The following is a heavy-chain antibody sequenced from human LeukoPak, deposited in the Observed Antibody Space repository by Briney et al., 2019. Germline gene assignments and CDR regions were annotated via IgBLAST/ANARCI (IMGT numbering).Heavy chain of an antibody. CDR1: GFSFSNYW. J-gene: IGHJ4*02. V-gene: IGHV3-74*01. CDR2: INSDGSST. Sequence: PGGSLRLSCAASGFSFSNYWMHWVRQAPGKGLVWVSRINSDGSSTTYADSVKGRFTISRDNAKNSLYLQMNSLRAEDTAVYYCARDSPDSSGYGLGYWGQGTLVTVSS. D-gene: IGHD3-22*01. CDR3: ARDSPDSSGYGLGY.